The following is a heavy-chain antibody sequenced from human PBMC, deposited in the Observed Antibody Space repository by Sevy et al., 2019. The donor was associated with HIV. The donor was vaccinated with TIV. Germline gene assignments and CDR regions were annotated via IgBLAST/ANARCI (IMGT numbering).Heavy chain of an antibody. CDR1: GESFSNYY. J-gene: IGHJ4*02. CDR3: ARGPKPLRSDYGDYRGVGYYFDS. Sequence: SETLSLTCAVYGESFSNYYWSWIRLSPGKGLESIGEIDHSGRSDYNPSLKSRVTMSVDMSKNQFSLKLTYVTAADTAVYYCARGPKPLRSDYGDYRGVGYYFDSWGQGTLVTVSS. D-gene: IGHD4-17*01. CDR2: IDHSGRS. V-gene: IGHV4-34*01.